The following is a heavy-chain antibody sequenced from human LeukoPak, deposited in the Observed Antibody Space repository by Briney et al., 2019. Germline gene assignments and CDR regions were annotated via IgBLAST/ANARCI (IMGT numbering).Heavy chain of an antibody. J-gene: IGHJ4*02. CDR2: MNGRGLTT. Sequence: GGSLRLSCAASGFTFSSYAMTWVRQAPGKGLEWVSTMNGRGLTTYYADSVKGRFTISRDNAKNSLYLQMNSLRAEDTAVYYCARGNWNVDYWGQGTLVTVSS. CDR3: ARGNWNVDY. V-gene: IGHV3-23*01. D-gene: IGHD1-1*01. CDR1: GFTFSSYA.